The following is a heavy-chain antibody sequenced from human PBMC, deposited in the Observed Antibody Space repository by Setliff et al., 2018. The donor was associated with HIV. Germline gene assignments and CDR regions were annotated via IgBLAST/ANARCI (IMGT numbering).Heavy chain of an antibody. V-gene: IGHV4-31*03. D-gene: IGHD3-3*01. CDR3: ASALVGGASPFDY. CDR2: VYFSGES. CDR1: GGSISRGGRY. J-gene: IGHJ4*01. Sequence: SETLSLTCTVSGGSISRGGRYWGWVRQHPGRGLEWVGYVYFSGESFYNPSLRGRITILQDKSKNQFSLEVRSVTAADTAIYYCASALVGGASPFDYWGQGALVTVSS.